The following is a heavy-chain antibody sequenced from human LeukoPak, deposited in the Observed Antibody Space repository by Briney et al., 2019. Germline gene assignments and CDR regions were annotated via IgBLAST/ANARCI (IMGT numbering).Heavy chain of an antibody. CDR2: IYSGGST. D-gene: IGHD5-12*01. CDR3: AGGPSGYHNT. V-gene: IGHV3-66*01. CDR1: EFSVGSNY. J-gene: IGHJ4*02. Sequence: GGSLRLSCAAPEFSVGSNYMTWVRQAPGKGLEWVSLIYSGGSTYYADSVKGRFTISRDNSKNTLYLQMDSLRAEDTAVYYCAGGPSGYHNTGGQGTLVTVSS.